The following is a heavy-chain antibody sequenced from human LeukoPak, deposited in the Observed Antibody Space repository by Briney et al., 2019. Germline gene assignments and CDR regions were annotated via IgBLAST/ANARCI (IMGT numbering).Heavy chain of an antibody. J-gene: IGHJ4*02. CDR2: INHSGST. Sequence: SETLSLTCAVYGGSFSGYYWSWIRQPPGKGLEWIGEINHSGSTNYNPSLKSRVTISVDTSKNQFSLKLSSVTAADTAVYYCARGSSLFDYWGQGALVTVSS. CDR1: GGSFSGYY. CDR3: ARGSSLFDY. V-gene: IGHV4-34*01.